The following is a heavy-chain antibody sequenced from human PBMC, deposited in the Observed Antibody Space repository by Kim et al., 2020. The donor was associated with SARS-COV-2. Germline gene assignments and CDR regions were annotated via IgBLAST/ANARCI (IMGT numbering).Heavy chain of an antibody. CDR1: GFTFSSYG. V-gene: IGHV3-30*18. Sequence: GGSLRLSCAASGFTFSSYGMHWVRQAPGKGLEWVAVISYDGSNKYYADSVKGRFTISRDNSKNTLYLQMNSLRAEDTAVYYCAKGAGTMIVVVNAPIDYWGQGTLVTVSS. J-gene: IGHJ4*02. CDR2: ISYDGSNK. CDR3: AKGAGTMIVVVNAPIDY. D-gene: IGHD3-22*01.